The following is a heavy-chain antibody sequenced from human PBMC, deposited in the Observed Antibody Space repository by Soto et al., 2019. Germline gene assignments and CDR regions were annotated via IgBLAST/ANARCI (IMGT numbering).Heavy chain of an antibody. D-gene: IGHD3-22*01. V-gene: IGHV3-23*01. CDR1: GFTFSSYA. Sequence: PGGSLRLSCAASGFTFSSYAMSWVRQAPGKGLEWVSTISDSGGDTYYADSVKGRFTISRDNSRNTLYLEMNSLRAEDTAVYYWADNSSGYQILVYGGQEPRATV. CDR2: ISDSGGDT. CDR3: ADNSSGYQILVY. J-gene: IGHJ4*02.